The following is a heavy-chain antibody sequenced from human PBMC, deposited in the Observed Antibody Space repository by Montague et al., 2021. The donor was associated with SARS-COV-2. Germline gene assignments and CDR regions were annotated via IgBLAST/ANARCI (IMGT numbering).Heavy chain of an antibody. CDR3: ARGLTDISMIIVVLLGASHYFDS. D-gene: IGHD3-22*01. Sequence: SETLSLTCAVYGGSFSDYHWSWIRQPPGQGLEWIGEINHSGNTNYNPSLKSRVTIPRGTSESQFSLKLSSVTAADTAVYYCARGLTDISMIIVVLLGASHYFDSWGQGTLVTVSS. CDR1: GGSFSDYH. CDR2: INHSGNT. V-gene: IGHV4-34*01. J-gene: IGHJ4*02.